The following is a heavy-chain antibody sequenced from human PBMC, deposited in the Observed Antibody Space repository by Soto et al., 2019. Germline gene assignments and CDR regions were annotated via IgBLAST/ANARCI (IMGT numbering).Heavy chain of an antibody. V-gene: IGHV3-23*01. Sequence: EVQLLESVGGLVQPGGSLRLSCAAAGFTFSSYAMSWVRQAPGKGLEWVSAISGSGGSTYYADSVKGRFTISRDNSKNTLYLQMNSLRAEDTAVYYCAKVKTGTRGLDYWGQGTLVTVSS. CDR2: ISGSGGST. CDR1: GFTFSSYA. CDR3: AKVKTGTRGLDY. J-gene: IGHJ4*02. D-gene: IGHD1-1*01.